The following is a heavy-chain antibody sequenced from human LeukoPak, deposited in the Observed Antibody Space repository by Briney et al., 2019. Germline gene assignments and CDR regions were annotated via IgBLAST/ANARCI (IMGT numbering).Heavy chain of an antibody. Sequence: GGSLRLSCAASGFTLSDYYMSWIRQAPGKGLEWVSYISSSGSTIYYADSVKGRFTISRDNAKNSLYLQMNSLRAEDTAVYYCARDPSTLSDAFDIWGQGTMVTVSS. V-gene: IGHV3-11*04. J-gene: IGHJ3*02. CDR2: ISSSGSTI. CDR1: GFTLSDYY. CDR3: ARDPSTLSDAFDI.